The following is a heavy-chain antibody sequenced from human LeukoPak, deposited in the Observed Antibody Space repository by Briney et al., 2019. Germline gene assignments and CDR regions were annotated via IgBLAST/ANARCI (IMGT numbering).Heavy chain of an antibody. V-gene: IGHV3-30*03. CDR3: ARNQVWWELEPETPFDY. J-gene: IGHJ4*02. D-gene: IGHD1-26*01. CDR1: GFSFSSYG. CDR2: ISYDGSNK. Sequence: PGRCLRLSCAASGFSFSSYGMHWVRQPPGKGLEWVAVISYDGSNKYYADSVKGRFTISRDNSKNTLYLQMNSLRAEDTAVYYCARNQVWWELEPETPFDYWGQGTLVTVSS.